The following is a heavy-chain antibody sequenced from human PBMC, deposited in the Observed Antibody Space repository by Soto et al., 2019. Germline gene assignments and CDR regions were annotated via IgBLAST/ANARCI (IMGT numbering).Heavy chain of an antibody. CDR2: IYYSGST. Sequence: SETLSLTCTVSGGSISSSSYYWGWIRQPPGKGLEWIGSIYYSGSTYYNPSLKSRVTISVDTSKNQFSLKLSSVPAADTAVYYCASPTYYYDSSALADAFDIWGQGTMVTVSS. J-gene: IGHJ3*02. CDR3: ASPTYYYDSSALADAFDI. D-gene: IGHD3-22*01. V-gene: IGHV4-39*01. CDR1: GGSISSSSYY.